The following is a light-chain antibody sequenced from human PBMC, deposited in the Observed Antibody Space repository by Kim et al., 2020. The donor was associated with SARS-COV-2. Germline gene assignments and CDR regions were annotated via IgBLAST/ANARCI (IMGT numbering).Light chain of an antibody. CDR2: EVS. Sequence: QSALTQPPSASGSPGQSVTISCTGTSSDVGGYNYVSWYQQHPGKAPKLMIYEVSKRPSGVPDRFSGSKSGNTASLTVSGLQAEDEADYYCSSYAGSNIVFGTGTKVIVL. V-gene: IGLV2-8*01. J-gene: IGLJ1*01. CDR1: SSDVGGYNY. CDR3: SSYAGSNIV.